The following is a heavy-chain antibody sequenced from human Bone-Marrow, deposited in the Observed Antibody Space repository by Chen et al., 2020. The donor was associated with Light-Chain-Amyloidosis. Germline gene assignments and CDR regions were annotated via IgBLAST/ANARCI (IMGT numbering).Heavy chain of an antibody. CDR1: GFTFDDYA. D-gene: IGHD1-26*01. CDR2: ISWNSDSI. CDR3: ARRASRKSSMTDYCFDC. V-gene: IGHV3-9*01. Sequence: EVQLVESGGGLVQPGRSLRLSCAASGFTFDDYAMYWVRQAPGKGLEWVSGISWNSDSIVYADSVRGRFTISRDNAENSLYLHMNSLRIEDTALYYCARRASRKSSMTDYCFDCWGQGTLVTVSS. J-gene: IGHJ4*02.